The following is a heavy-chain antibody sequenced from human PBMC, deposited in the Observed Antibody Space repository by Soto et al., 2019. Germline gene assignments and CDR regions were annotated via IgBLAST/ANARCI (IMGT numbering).Heavy chain of an antibody. D-gene: IGHD3-22*01. Sequence: LRLSCAAAGFDFEDYAMHWVRQVPGKGLEWVSLTNSDGTDSYYMDSVKGRFTISRDNAKSTLYLQMDRLRPEDTALYFCAKSLYYYDSSPLDHWGQGTLVTVS. CDR2: TNSDGTDS. CDR3: AKSLYYYDSSPLDH. V-gene: IGHV3-43D*04. J-gene: IGHJ4*02. CDR1: GFDFEDYA.